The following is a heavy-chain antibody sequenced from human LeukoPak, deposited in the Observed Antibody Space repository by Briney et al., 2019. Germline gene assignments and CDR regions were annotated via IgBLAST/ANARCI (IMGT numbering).Heavy chain of an antibody. CDR1: AYDFTGYH. J-gene: IGHJ4*02. V-gene: IGHV1-2*02. Sequence: GASVKVSCKVVAYDFTGYHIHWVRQAPGQGLEWMGWINPNSGGTNYAQKFQGRVTMTRDTSISTAYMELSRLRSDDTAVYYCARDRLNIAARRKGLDYWGQGTLVTVSS. CDR3: ARDRLNIAARRKGLDY. CDR2: INPNSGGT. D-gene: IGHD6-6*01.